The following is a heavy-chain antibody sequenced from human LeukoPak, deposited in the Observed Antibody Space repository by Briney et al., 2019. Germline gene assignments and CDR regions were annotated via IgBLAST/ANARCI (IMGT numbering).Heavy chain of an antibody. CDR2: ISYDGSNK. CDR3: AREGTKDSSSSYYYMDV. D-gene: IGHD6-13*01. Sequence: PGGSLRLSCAASGFTFSGYEMNWVRQAPGKGLEWVAVISYDGSNKKYADSVKGRFTISRDNSKNTLYLQMNSLRAEDTAVYYCAREGTKDSSSSYYYMDVWGKGTTVTVSS. J-gene: IGHJ6*03. CDR1: GFTFSGYE. V-gene: IGHV3-30*04.